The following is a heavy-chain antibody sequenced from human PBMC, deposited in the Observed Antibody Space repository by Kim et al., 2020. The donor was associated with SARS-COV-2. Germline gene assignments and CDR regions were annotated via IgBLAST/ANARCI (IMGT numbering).Heavy chain of an antibody. J-gene: IGHJ6*02. V-gene: IGHV1-69*04. CDR2: IIPILEIA. Sequence: SVKVSCKASGGTFSTYAITWVRQAPGQGLEWMGRIIPILEIANYAQKFQGRVTITADKSTDTAYMELSGLRSEDTAVYYCAQENEGYGMDVWGQGTTVTVSS. CDR3: AQENEGYGMDV. CDR1: GGTFSTYA.